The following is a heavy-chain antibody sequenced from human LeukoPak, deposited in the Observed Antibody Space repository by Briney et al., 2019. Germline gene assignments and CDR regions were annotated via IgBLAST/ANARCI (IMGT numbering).Heavy chain of an antibody. Sequence: PSETLSLTCAVSGYSISSVYYWGWIRQPPGKGLEWFGSIYHSGRTYYNPSLKSRVTISVDTAKNQFSLKLSSVTAADTAVYYCARQGGGRITIFGVVIPFDYWGQGTLVTVSS. CDR1: GYSISSVYY. CDR2: IYHSGRT. J-gene: IGHJ4*02. V-gene: IGHV4-38-2*01. CDR3: ARQGGGRITIFGVVIPFDY. D-gene: IGHD3-3*01.